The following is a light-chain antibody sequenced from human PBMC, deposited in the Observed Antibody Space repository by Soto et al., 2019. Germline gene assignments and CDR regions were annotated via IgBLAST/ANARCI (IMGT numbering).Light chain of an antibody. CDR1: QTISRW. CDR2: KAS. Sequence: DIQMTQSPSTLSGSVGDRVTITGRASQTISRWVAWHQQKPGKATKLMIYKASTLKSGVPSRFSGSGSGTEFTLTISSLQPDDFATYYCQHYNSYSEAFGQGTKVDIK. CDR3: QHYNSYSEA. V-gene: IGKV1-5*03. J-gene: IGKJ1*01.